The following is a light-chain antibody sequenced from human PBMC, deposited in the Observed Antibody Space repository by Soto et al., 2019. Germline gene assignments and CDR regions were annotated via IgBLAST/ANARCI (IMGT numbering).Light chain of an antibody. J-gene: IGKJ3*01. V-gene: IGKV1-8*01. Sequence: AIRMTQSPSPLSASTGDRVTITCRASQGISSYLAWYQQKPGKAPKLLIYAASTLQSGVPSRFSGSGSGTDFTLTISCLQSEDFATYYCQQYYSYPFTFGPGTKGDIK. CDR1: QGISSY. CDR2: AAS. CDR3: QQYYSYPFT.